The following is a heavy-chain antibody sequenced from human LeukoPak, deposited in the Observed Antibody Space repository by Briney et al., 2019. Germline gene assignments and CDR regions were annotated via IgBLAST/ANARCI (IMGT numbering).Heavy chain of an antibody. Sequence: GGSLRLSCAASGFTFSSYWMSWVRQAPGKGLEWVSAISGSGGSTYYADSVKGRFTISRDNSKNTLYLQMNSLRAEDTAVYYCAKDHCSSTSCYVAYYYFDYWGQGTLVTVSS. CDR2: ISGSGGST. CDR3: AKDHCSSTSCYVAYYYFDY. D-gene: IGHD2-2*01. J-gene: IGHJ4*02. V-gene: IGHV3-23*01. CDR1: GFTFSSYW.